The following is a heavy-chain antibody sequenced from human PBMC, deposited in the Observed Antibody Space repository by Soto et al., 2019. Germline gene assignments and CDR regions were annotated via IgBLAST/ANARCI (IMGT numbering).Heavy chain of an antibody. D-gene: IGHD2-2*01. Sequence: QVRLVQSGAEVKKPGSSVKVSCEASGGTFSSYTFSWVRQAPGHGLEWMGGIIPMFRTGNYAQKFQGRVTITPDEATNTVYMELSSLRSDDTAVYYCARDCGSTSCFDMDVWDQGTTVTVSS. CDR2: IIPMFRTG. V-gene: IGHV1-69*01. CDR3: ARDCGSTSCFDMDV. J-gene: IGHJ6*02. CDR1: GGTFSSYT.